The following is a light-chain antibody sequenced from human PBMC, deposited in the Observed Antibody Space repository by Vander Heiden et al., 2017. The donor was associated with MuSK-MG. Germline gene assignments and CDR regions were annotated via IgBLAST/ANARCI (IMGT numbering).Light chain of an antibody. CDR3: RRHDSYPRT. J-gene: IGKJ4*02. CDR2: AAS. Sequence: DTQMTHAPSSLSASVGDSVTITCRASQGIRDDLGWYQQKPGKAPKRLIYAASSLQSGVPSRFSGSGSGTEFTLTISSLQPEDIATYYCRRHDSYPRTFGEGTKVEIK. V-gene: IGKV1-17*01. CDR1: QGIRDD.